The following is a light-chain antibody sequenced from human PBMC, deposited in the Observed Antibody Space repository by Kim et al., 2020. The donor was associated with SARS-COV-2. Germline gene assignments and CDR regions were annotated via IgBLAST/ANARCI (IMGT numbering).Light chain of an antibody. CDR3: QQYDTYHT. CDR2: KAS. J-gene: IGKJ2*01. CDR1: QNINNW. V-gene: IGKV1-5*03. Sequence: DIQMTQSPSTLSASVGDSVTITCRASQNINNWLAWYQLRPGRAPKLLIYKASNLESGVPSRFSGSGSGTEFTLTIYSLQPDDFATYYCQQYDTYHTFGQGTDLEI.